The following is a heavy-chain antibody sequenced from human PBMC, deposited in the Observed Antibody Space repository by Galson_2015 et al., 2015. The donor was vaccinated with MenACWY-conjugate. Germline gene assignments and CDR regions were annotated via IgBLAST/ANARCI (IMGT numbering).Heavy chain of an antibody. CDR1: GFTFSTYA. Sequence: SLRLSCAASGFTFSTYAMNWVRQAPGKGLEWVSTIRGSGGSTYYEDSVKGRFTISRDNAKNTLYLQMSSLRAEDTAVYYCAASLGLLGALSHFDIWGQGTMVTVSS. CDR3: AASLGLLGALSHFDI. J-gene: IGHJ3*02. V-gene: IGHV3-23*01. D-gene: IGHD1-26*01. CDR2: IRGSGGST.